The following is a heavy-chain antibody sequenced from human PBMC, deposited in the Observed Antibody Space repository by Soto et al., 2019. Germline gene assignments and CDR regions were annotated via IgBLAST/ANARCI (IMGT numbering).Heavy chain of an antibody. D-gene: IGHD4-4*01. V-gene: IGHV3-23*01. Sequence: EAQLLESGGGLVQPGGSLRLSCAASGFSFDTYAMSWVRQAPGKGLEWVSSISGSGGNTYYADSVKGRFTISRDNSKNILYLHMTSLRAEDTPLYYCAKLGMTTITRDYWGQRTHGTVSS. CDR3: AKLGMTTITRDY. J-gene: IGHJ4*02. CDR1: GFSFDTYA. CDR2: ISGSGGNT.